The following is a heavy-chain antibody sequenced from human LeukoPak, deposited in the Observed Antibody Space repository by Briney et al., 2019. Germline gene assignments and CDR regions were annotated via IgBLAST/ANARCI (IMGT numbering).Heavy chain of an antibody. V-gene: IGHV3-7*01. CDR3: ARVFHDYDFWSGYGTPYNWFDP. CDR2: IKQDGSEK. CDR1: GFAFSSYW. J-gene: IGHJ5*02. D-gene: IGHD3-3*01. Sequence: GGSLRLSCAASGFAFSSYWMSWFRQAPGQGLEWVANIKQDGSEKFYADSVTGRFTVSRDNAENSLFLQMNSLRAEDTAVYYCARVFHDYDFWSGYGTPYNWFDPWGQGTLVTVSS.